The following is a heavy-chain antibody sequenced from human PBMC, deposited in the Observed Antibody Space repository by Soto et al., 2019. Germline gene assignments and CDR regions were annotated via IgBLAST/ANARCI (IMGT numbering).Heavy chain of an antibody. V-gene: IGHV1-18*01. CDR1: GYTFTRCG. CDR2: ITTYNGNT. D-gene: IGHD3-16*01. Sequence: QVQLVPSGAAVKNPWASVTVSCQASGYTFTRCGIAIERQSPGKSLGWMGWITTYNGNTSYAQNGQGRVTVSTDPSTRTAYIQLRSLRSIDPALSYCEWVDVYVTTSPQGVLGQGKTVLGSS. CDR3: EWVDVYVTTSPQGV. J-gene: IGHJ6*02.